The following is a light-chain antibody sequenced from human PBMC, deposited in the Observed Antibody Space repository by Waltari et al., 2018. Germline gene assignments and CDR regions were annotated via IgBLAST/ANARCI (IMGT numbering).Light chain of an antibody. J-gene: IGLJ3*02. V-gene: IGLV2-14*03. Sequence: QSALTQPASVSGSPGQSITISCTGASRAVGPSNYFPWYQQHPGKAPKLMIYDVTVRPSGVSNRFSGSKSGNTASLTISGLQAEDEADYYCCSYISSTITWVFGGGTKLTVL. CDR1: SRAVGPSNY. CDR3: CSYISSTITWV. CDR2: DVT.